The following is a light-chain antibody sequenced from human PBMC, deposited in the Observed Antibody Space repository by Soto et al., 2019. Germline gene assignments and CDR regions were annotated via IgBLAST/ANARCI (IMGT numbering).Light chain of an antibody. CDR1: SSDVGGYNY. CDR2: EVS. V-gene: IGLV2-14*01. CDR3: SSYISSSTHLV. Sequence: QSALTQPASVSGSPGQSITISCTGTSSDVGGYNYVSWYQQHPGKAPKLMIYEVSNRPSGVSNRFSGSKSGNTASLTISGLQAEAEADYYCSSYISSSTHLVFGGGTKLTVL. J-gene: IGLJ2*01.